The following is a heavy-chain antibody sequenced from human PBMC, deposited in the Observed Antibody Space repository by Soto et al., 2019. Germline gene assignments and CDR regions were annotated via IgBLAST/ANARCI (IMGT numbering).Heavy chain of an antibody. CDR3: ARDHCSGGSCYSYFDY. CDR1: GGSISSYY. Sequence: SETLSLTCTVSGGSISSYYWSWIRQPPGKGLEWIGYIYYSGSTNYNPSLKSRVTISVDTSKNQFSLKLSSVTAADTAVYYCARDHCSGGSCYSYFDYWGQGTLVTVSS. J-gene: IGHJ4*02. CDR2: IYYSGST. V-gene: IGHV4-59*01. D-gene: IGHD2-15*01.